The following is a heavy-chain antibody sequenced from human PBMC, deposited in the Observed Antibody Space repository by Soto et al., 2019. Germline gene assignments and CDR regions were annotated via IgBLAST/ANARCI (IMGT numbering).Heavy chain of an antibody. CDR2: IYYSGST. V-gene: IGHV4-39*01. CDR1: GGSISSSSYY. D-gene: IGHD6-13*01. J-gene: IGHJ4*02. Sequence: QLQLQESGPGLVKPSETLSLTCTVSGGSISSSSYYWGWIRQPPGKGLEWIGSIYYSGSTYYNPSLKSRVTISVDTSKNQFSLKLSSVTAADTAVYYCARHGIAAAGGFDYWGQGTLVTVSS. CDR3: ARHGIAAAGGFDY.